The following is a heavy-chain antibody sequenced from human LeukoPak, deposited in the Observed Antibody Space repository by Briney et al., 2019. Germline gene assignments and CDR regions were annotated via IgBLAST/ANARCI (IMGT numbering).Heavy chain of an antibody. D-gene: IGHD4-23*01. J-gene: IGHJ4*02. CDR2: ISGSGGST. CDR1: GFTFSSYA. CDR3: TRDGNLFDY. Sequence: GGSLRLSCAASGFTFSSYAMSWVRQAPGKGLEWVSAISGSGGSTYYADSVKGRFTISRDNAKNSLYLQIKSLRAEDTAVYYCTRDGNLFDYWGQGTLVTVSS. V-gene: IGHV3-23*01.